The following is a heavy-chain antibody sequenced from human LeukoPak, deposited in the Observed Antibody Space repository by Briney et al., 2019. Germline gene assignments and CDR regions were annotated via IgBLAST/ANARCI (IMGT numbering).Heavy chain of an antibody. Sequence: GGSLRLSCAASGFTFSSYAMSWVRQAPGKGLEWVSAISGSGGSTYYADSVKGRFTISRDNSKNTLCLQMNSLRAEDTAVYYCAKNERIVVVPAAMSGYYYGMDVWGQGTTVTVSS. V-gene: IGHV3-23*01. CDR1: GFTFSSYA. CDR2: ISGSGGST. CDR3: AKNERIVVVPAAMSGYYYGMDV. D-gene: IGHD2-2*01. J-gene: IGHJ6*02.